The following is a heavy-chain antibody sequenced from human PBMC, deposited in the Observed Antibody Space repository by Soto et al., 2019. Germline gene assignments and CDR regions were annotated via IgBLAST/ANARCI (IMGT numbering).Heavy chain of an antibody. CDR1: GYTFASYY. D-gene: IGHD3-22*01. V-gene: IGHV1-46*01. CDR3: ARGYYDSSGYYGAFDI. J-gene: IGHJ3*02. Sequence: GASVKVSCKASGYTFASYYMHWVRQAPGQGLEWMGIINPSGGSTSYAQKFQGRVTMTRDTSTSTVYMELSSLRSEDTAVYYCARGYYDSSGYYGAFDIWGQGTMVTVSS. CDR2: INPSGGST.